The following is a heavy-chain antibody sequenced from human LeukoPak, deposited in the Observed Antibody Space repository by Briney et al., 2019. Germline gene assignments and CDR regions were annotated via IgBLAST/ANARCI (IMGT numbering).Heavy chain of an antibody. J-gene: IGHJ5*02. CDR1: GFTFSSYG. V-gene: IGHV3-30*02. CDR2: IRYDGSNR. D-gene: IGHD3-3*01. CDR3: AKALRITILGVVPPFDP. Sequence: PGGSLRLSCAASGFTFSSYGMHWVRQAPGKGLEWVAFIRYDGSNRYYADSVKGRFTISRDNSKNTLYLQMNSLRAEDTAVYYCAKALRITILGVVPPFDPWGQGTLVTVSS.